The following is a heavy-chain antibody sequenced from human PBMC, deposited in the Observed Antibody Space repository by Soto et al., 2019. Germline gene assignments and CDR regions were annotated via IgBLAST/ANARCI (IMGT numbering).Heavy chain of an antibody. D-gene: IGHD6-13*01. CDR2: ISGSGGST. CDR1: GFTFSSYA. V-gene: IGHV3-23*01. Sequence: GGSLRLSCAASGFTFSSYAMSWVRQAPGKGLEGVSAISGSGGSTYYADSVKGRFTISRDNSKNTLYLQMNSLRAEDTAVYYCAKDKYSSSINRVDAFDIWAQRTMVTVSS. J-gene: IGHJ3*02. CDR3: AKDKYSSSINRVDAFDI.